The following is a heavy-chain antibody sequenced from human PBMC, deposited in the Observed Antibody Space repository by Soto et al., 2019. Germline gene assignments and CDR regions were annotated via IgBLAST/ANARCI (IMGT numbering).Heavy chain of an antibody. Sequence: SETLSLTCTVSGGSISNSSCHWGWIRQPPGKGLEWIASIKYSGTAFYNPSLKSRVTISVDTSKNQFSLKLTSVTAADAALYYCARDFFDSSDYTTNWFDPWGQGTLVTVSS. J-gene: IGHJ5*02. D-gene: IGHD3-22*01. CDR2: IKYSGTA. CDR3: ARDFFDSSDYTTNWFDP. CDR1: GGSISNSSCH. V-gene: IGHV4-39*01.